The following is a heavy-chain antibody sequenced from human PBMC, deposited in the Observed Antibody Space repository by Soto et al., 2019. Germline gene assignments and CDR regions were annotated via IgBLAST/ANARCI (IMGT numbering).Heavy chain of an antibody. V-gene: IGHV1-18*01. CDR3: ARVYYYGSGSLATSGFDP. CDR1: GYTFTSYV. D-gene: IGHD3-10*01. J-gene: IGHJ5*02. Sequence: ASVKVSCKASGYTFTSYVISWVRQAPGQGLEWMGWISAYNGNTNYAQKLQGRVTMTTDTSTSTAYMELRSLRSDDTAVYYCARVYYYGSGSLATSGFDPWGQGTLVTVSS. CDR2: ISAYNGNT.